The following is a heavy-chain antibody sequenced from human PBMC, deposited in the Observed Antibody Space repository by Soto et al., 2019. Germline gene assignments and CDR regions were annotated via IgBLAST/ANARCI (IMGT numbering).Heavy chain of an antibody. V-gene: IGHV3-21*01. CDR3: TRDASRDSSARGWFDP. J-gene: IGHJ5*02. CDR2: ISSNSAYI. CDR1: GFTFRSFT. Sequence: PVGSLRLSCAASGFTFRSFTMNWVRQAPGKGLEWVSTISSNSAYIYYTDALRGRFTISRDNAKNSLHLQMNSLRAEDTAVYYCTRDASRDSSARGWFDPWGPGTLVTVS. D-gene: IGHD6-13*01.